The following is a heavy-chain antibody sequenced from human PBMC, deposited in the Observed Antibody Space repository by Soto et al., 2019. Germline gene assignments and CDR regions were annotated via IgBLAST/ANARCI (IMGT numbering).Heavy chain of an antibody. J-gene: IGHJ4*02. CDR1: GGTFSSYA. CDR3: AREDYGGNSFDY. D-gene: IGHD4-17*01. Sequence: ASVKVSCKASGGTFSSYAISWVRQAPGQGLEWMGGIIPIFGTANYAQKFQGRVTITADESTSTAYMELSSLRSEDTAVYYCAREDYGGNSFDYWGQGTLVTVSS. CDR2: IIPIFGTA. V-gene: IGHV1-69*13.